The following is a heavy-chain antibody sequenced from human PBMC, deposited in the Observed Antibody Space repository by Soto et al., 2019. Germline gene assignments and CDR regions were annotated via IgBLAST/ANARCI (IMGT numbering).Heavy chain of an antibody. V-gene: IGHV6-1*01. J-gene: IGHJ6*02. CDR3: TRITSFCGMDV. D-gene: IGHD3-16*01. Sequence: SQTLSLPCAISGDSVSSNSPAWNWIRQSPSRGLEWLGRTYYRSKWNNDYALSVKRRITINPDTPKNQVSLHLYSVTPQDTAVSYSTRITSFCGMDVWGQGTTVTVSS. CDR2: TYYRSKWNN. CDR1: GDSVSSNSPA.